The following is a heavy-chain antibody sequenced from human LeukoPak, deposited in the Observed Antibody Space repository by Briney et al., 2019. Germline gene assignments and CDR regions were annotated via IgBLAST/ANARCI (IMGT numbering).Heavy chain of an antibody. CDR2: INHSGST. Sequence: PSETLSLTCTVSAGSISSYSWNWIRQPPGKGLEWIGEINHSGSTNYNPSLKSRVTISVDTSKNQFSLKLSSVTAADTAVYYCATGGGYSYGHVWGQGTLVTVSS. CDR3: ATGGGYSYGHV. J-gene: IGHJ4*02. V-gene: IGHV4-34*01. D-gene: IGHD5-18*01. CDR1: AGSISSYS.